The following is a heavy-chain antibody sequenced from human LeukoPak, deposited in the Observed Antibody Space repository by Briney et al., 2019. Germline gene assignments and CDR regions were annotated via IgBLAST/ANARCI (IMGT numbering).Heavy chain of an antibody. CDR2: IIPIFGTA. Sequence: SVKVSCKASGGTFSSYAISWVRQAPGQGLEWMGRIIPIFGTANYAQKFQGRVTITTDESTSTAYMGLSSLRSEDTAVYYCARSSHKYSTFDYWGQGTLVTVSS. CDR1: GGTFSSYA. J-gene: IGHJ4*02. V-gene: IGHV1-69*05. CDR3: ARSSHKYSTFDY. D-gene: IGHD5-18*01.